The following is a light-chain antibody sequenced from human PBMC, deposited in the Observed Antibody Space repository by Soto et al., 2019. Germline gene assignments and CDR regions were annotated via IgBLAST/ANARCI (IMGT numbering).Light chain of an antibody. Sequence: DIQMTQFPSTLSSSIGDRVTITCRASQSISTWLAWYQQKARNAPKLLLYTASSLEAAVPSRFSGSGSGTAFTLTISSLQHADFATYYCQHYNRYSPYTFGQGTRLEIK. V-gene: IGKV1-5*03. CDR1: QSISTW. CDR2: TAS. J-gene: IGKJ2*01. CDR3: QHYNRYSPYT.